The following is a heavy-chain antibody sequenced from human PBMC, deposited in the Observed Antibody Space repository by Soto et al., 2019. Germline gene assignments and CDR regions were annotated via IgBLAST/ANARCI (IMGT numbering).Heavy chain of an antibody. Sequence: PGGSLRLSCAGSGFTFDDYGMYWVRQAPGKGLEWVSGISWNSGSRGYADSVKGRFTISRDNAKNSLYLQMNSLKTEDTALYYCAKDSGMRGYAFSNFDSWGQGTLVTVSS. CDR1: GFTFDDYG. J-gene: IGHJ4*02. D-gene: IGHD5-12*01. CDR3: AKDSGMRGYAFSNFDS. V-gene: IGHV3-9*01. CDR2: ISWNSGSR.